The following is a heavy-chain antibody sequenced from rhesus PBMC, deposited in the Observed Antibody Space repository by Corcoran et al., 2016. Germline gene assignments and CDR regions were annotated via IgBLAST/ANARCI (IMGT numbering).Heavy chain of an antibody. D-gene: IGHD2-21*01. CDR3: TRYCTGSGCYAYYFDY. CDR2: ISESGGTI. CDR1: GFTFSSYV. V-gene: IGHV3S26*01. J-gene: IGHJ4*01. Sequence: DVQLVESGGGLVKPGGSLRLSCVASGFTFSSYVLHWGRQVPGKGLECVSVISESGGTIYYADSVKGRFTISRDNAKNSLFLQMNSLRAEDTAVYYCTRYCTGSGCYAYYFDYWGQGVLVTVSS.